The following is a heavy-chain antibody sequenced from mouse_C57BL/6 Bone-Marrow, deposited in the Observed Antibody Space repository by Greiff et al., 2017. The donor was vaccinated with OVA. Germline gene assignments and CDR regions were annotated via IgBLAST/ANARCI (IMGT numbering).Heavy chain of an antibody. CDR1: GFSLSTFGMG. CDR3: ARIEDYDRRPAAGYYAMDY. Sequence: QVTLKECGPGILQPSQTLSLTCSFSGFSLSTFGMGVGWIRQPSGKGLEWLAHIWWDDDKYYNPALKSRLTISKDTSKNQVFLKIANVDTADTATYYCARIEDYDRRPAAGYYAMDYWGQGTSVTVSS. V-gene: IGHV8-8*01. CDR2: IWWDDDK. J-gene: IGHJ4*01. D-gene: IGHD2-4*01.